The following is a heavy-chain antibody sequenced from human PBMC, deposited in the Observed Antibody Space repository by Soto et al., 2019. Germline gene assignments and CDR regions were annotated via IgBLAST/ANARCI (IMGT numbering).Heavy chain of an antibody. D-gene: IGHD6-19*01. CDR1: GYTFTIYG. Sequence: ASVKVSCRASGYTFTIYGVSWVRKATGQGLEWMGWISAYNGNTNYEQKLQGRVTMTTDTSTSTAYTEQRSLRSDDKAVYYWARGTAVAGPFDYWGQGTLVTV. J-gene: IGHJ4*02. CDR3: ARGTAVAGPFDY. V-gene: IGHV1-18*01. CDR2: ISAYNGNT.